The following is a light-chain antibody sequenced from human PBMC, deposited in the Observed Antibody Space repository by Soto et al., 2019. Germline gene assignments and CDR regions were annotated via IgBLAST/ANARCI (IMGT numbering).Light chain of an antibody. J-gene: IGKJ4*01. CDR3: QHYGSLVLT. CDR2: GAS. CDR1: QSVSSTY. Sequence: IVLTQSPGALSLSPGERATLSCRASQSVSSTYLAWYQQEPGQAPRLLIYGASSRATGIPDRFSGSGSGTDFTLTISRLEPEDFAVYYCQHYGSLVLTFGGGTKVEIK. V-gene: IGKV3-20*01.